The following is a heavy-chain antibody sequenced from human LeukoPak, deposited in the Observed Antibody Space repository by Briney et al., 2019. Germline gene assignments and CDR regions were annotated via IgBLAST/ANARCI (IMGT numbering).Heavy chain of an antibody. V-gene: IGHV3-7*01. Sequence: PGGSLRLSCEASGFTFSSHWMSWVRQAPRKGLEWVAIIKQDGSEKDYVDSVTGRFTISRDNAKNSLYLQMNSLRDEDTAVYYCARDTSAWRYGMDVWGQGTTVTVSS. CDR3: ARDTSAWRYGMDV. J-gene: IGHJ6*02. CDR2: IKQDGSEK. CDR1: GFTFSSHW. D-gene: IGHD6-19*01.